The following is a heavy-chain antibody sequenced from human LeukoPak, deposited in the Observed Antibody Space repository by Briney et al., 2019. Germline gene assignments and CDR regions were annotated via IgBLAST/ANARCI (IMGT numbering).Heavy chain of an antibody. Sequence: GGSLRLSCAASGFTFSSYWMHWVRQAPGKGLVWVSRVNSDGSSMTYADSVEGRFTISRDNAKNTLFLQMNGLRAEDTAVYYCARDRSASIAVVTAEIDYWGQGALVTVSS. CDR1: GFTFSSYW. D-gene: IGHD6-19*01. V-gene: IGHV3-74*03. J-gene: IGHJ4*02. CDR3: ARDRSASIAVVTAEIDY. CDR2: VNSDGSSM.